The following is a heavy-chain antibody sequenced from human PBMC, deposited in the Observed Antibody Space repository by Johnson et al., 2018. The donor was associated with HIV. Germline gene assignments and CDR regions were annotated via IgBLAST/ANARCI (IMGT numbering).Heavy chain of an antibody. V-gene: IGHV3-7*05. CDR3: AKADRITMVQGVRLWEAFDI. CDR2: ITQDGSEN. Sequence: VQLVESGGGLVQSGGSLGLSCAATGFTFGIYWMAWVRQAPGKGLELVANITQDGSENYYADSGKGRFTISRDNSKNTLYLQMNSLRAEDTAVYYCAKADRITMVQGVRLWEAFDIWGQGTMVTVSS. D-gene: IGHD3-10*01. CDR1: GFTFGIYW. J-gene: IGHJ3*02.